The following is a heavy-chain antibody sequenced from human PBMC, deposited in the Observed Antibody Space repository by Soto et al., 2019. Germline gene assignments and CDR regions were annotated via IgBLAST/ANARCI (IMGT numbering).Heavy chain of an antibody. CDR1: GGTFNSFA. D-gene: IGHD1-26*01. CDR3: ARTKGGGPPYYRMDV. V-gene: IGHV1-69*01. CDR2: IIPVLGTA. Sequence: VQLVQSGAEVRKPGSSVKVSCKASGGTFNSFAFSWVRQAPGQGLEWMGGIIPVLGTADDAQKFQGRITITADESPSTAYVELSSLRSEDTAVYYCARTKGGGPPYYRMDVWGQGTTVTVSS. J-gene: IGHJ6*02.